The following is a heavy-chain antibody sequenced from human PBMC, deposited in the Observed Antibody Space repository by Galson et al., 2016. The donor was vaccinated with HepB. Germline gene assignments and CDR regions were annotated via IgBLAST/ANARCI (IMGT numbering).Heavy chain of an antibody. CDR3: AKDRISYLRYFGWSLSWGPIDY. Sequence: SLRLSCAASGFTFSAYGMHWVRQAPGKGLEWVAVISYDGSNRYYADSVKGRFTTSSDNSKNTLYLQMDSLRAEDTAVYFCAKDRISYLRYFGWSLSWGPIDYGGQGNLVTVSS. V-gene: IGHV3-30*18. CDR1: GFTFSAYG. J-gene: IGHJ4*02. D-gene: IGHD3-9*01. CDR2: ISYDGSNR.